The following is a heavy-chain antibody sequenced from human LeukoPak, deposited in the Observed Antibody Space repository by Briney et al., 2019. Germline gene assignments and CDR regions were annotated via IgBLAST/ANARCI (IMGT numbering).Heavy chain of an antibody. D-gene: IGHD5-18*01. CDR1: GFTFSSYS. V-gene: IGHV3-48*02. Sequence: GGSLRLSCAASGFTFSSYSMNWVRQARGKGLEWVSCISSSSSTIYHADSVKGRFTISRDNAKNSLYLQMNSLRDEDTAVYYCAREGYSYGSYWYFDLWGRGTLVTVSS. CDR2: ISSSSSTI. J-gene: IGHJ2*01. CDR3: AREGYSYGSYWYFDL.